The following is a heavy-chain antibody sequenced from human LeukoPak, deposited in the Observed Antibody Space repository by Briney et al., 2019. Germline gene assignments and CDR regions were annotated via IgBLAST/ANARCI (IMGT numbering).Heavy chain of an antibody. J-gene: IGHJ5*02. CDR3: AKSSSSRVNWFDP. V-gene: IGHV3-7*01. D-gene: IGHD6-6*01. CDR2: IKQDGSEK. CDR1: GFTFSSYW. Sequence: TGGSLRLSCAASGFTFSSYWMSWVRQAPGKGLEWVANIKQDGSEKYYVDSVKGRFTISRDNAKNSLYLQMNSLRAEDTAVYYCAKSSSSRVNWFDPWGQGTLVTVSS.